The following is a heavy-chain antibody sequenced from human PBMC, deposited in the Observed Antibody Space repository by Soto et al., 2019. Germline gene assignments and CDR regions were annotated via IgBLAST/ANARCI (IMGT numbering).Heavy chain of an antibody. J-gene: IGHJ4*02. Sequence: QVQLQESGPGLVKPSQTLSLTCTVSGGSISSGDYYWSWIRQPPGKGLEWIGYIYYSGSTYYNPSLERRVTISVATSKHQFAPKLSSVTAADTAVYYCASAVDYRLDYWGQGTLVTVSS. V-gene: IGHV4-30-4*01. CDR3: ASAVDYRLDY. CDR2: IYYSGST. CDR1: GGSISSGDYY. D-gene: IGHD3-16*01.